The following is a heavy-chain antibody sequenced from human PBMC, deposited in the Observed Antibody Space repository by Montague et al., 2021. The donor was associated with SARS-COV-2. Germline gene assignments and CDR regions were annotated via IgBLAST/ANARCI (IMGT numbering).Heavy chain of an antibody. CDR3: ARVVGDYDFWSGQYYYYYYMDV. CDR1: GSSISSYC. D-gene: IGHD3-3*01. Sequence: SETLSLTCTVSGSSISSYCWSWIRQPPGKGLEWIGYIYYSGSTNYNPSLKSRVTISVDTSKNQFSLKLSSVTAADTAVYSCARVVGDYDFWSGQYYYYYYMDVWGKGTTVTVSS. CDR2: IYYSGST. J-gene: IGHJ6*03. V-gene: IGHV4-59*01.